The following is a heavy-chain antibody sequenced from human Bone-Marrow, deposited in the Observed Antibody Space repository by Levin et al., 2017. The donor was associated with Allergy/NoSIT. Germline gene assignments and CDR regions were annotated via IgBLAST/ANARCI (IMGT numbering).Heavy chain of an antibody. Sequence: ASVKVSCKASGYTFTSYDINWVRQATGQGLEWMGWMNPNSGNTGYAQKFQGRVTMTRNTSISTAYMELSSLRSEDTAVYYCARVGIAAAGIGYWGQGTLVTVSS. D-gene: IGHD6-13*01. J-gene: IGHJ4*02. CDR3: ARVGIAAAGIGY. CDR2: MNPNSGNT. V-gene: IGHV1-8*01. CDR1: GYTFTSYD.